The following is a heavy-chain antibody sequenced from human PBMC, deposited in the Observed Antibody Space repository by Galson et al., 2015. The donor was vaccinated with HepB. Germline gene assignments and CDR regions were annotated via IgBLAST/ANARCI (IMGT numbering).Heavy chain of an antibody. Sequence: SVKVSCKASGGTFSSYAISWVRQAPGQGLEWMGGIIPIFGTANYAQKFQGRVTITADESTSTAYMELSSLRSEDTAVYYCASPWFGELFDVGYYYYYGMDVWGQGTTVTVSS. CDR2: IIPIFGTA. V-gene: IGHV1-69*13. CDR1: GGTFSSYA. CDR3: ASPWFGELFDVGYYYYYGMDV. J-gene: IGHJ6*02. D-gene: IGHD3-10*01.